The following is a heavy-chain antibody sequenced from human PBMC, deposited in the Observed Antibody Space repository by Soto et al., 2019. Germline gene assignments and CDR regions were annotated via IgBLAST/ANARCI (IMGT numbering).Heavy chain of an antibody. V-gene: IGHV3-23*01. CDR2: ISGSGGST. J-gene: IGHJ4*02. Sequence: GGSLRLSCAASGFTFSSYAMSWVRQAPGKGLEWVSAISGSGGSTYYADSVKGRFTISRDNSKNTLYLQMNSLRAEDTAVYYCAKDATPDIVSGPWWLDLYYFDYWGQGTLVTVSS. D-gene: IGHD2-15*01. CDR1: GFTFSSYA. CDR3: AKDATPDIVSGPWWLDLYYFDY.